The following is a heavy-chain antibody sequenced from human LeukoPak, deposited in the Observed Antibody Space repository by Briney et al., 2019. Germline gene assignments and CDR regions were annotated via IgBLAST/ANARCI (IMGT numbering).Heavy chain of an antibody. D-gene: IGHD6-13*01. V-gene: IGHV4-39*07. Sequence: GSLRLSCAASGFTFSSYWMSWVRQAPGKGLEWIGSIYYSGSTYYNPSLKSRVTISVDTSKNQFSLKLSSVTAADTAVYYCARVGIAAAGIDYWGQGTLVTVSS. J-gene: IGHJ4*02. CDR3: ARVGIAAAGIDY. CDR1: GFTFSSYW. CDR2: IYYSGST.